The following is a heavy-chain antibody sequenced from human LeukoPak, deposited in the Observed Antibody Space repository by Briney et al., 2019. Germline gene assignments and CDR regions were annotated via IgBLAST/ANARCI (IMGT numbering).Heavy chain of an antibody. Sequence: PSETLSLTCAVYGGSFSGYYWSWIRQPPGKGLEWIGEINHSGSTNYNPSLKSRVTISVDTSKNQFSLKLSSVTAADTAVYYCARGAKGYSYGYGAYWGQGTLVTVSS. CDR2: INHSGST. CDR1: GGSFSGYY. V-gene: IGHV4-34*01. CDR3: ARGAKGYSYGYGAY. J-gene: IGHJ4*02. D-gene: IGHD5-18*01.